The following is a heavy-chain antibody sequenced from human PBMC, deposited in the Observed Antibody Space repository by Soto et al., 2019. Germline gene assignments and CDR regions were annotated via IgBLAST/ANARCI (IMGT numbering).Heavy chain of an antibody. CDR2: IRSKANSYAT. CDR1: GFTFSGSA. V-gene: IGHV3-73*01. Sequence: VGSLRLSCAASGFTFSGSAMHWVRQASGKGLEWVGRIRSKANSYATAYAASVKGRFTISRDDSKNTAYLQMNSLKTEDAAVYYCTRHGSTVTTYYYGMDVWGQGTTVTVSS. J-gene: IGHJ6*02. D-gene: IGHD4-17*01. CDR3: TRHGSTVTTYYYGMDV.